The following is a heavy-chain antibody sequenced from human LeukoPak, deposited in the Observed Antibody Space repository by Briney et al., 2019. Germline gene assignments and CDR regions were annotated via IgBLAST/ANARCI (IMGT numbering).Heavy chain of an antibody. V-gene: IGHV4-59*01. D-gene: IGHD3-10*01. J-gene: IGHJ4*02. CDR1: GGSISSYY. CDR3: ARARSGSYYDY. CDR2: IYYSGST. Sequence: SETLSLTCTVSGGSISSYYWSWIRQPPGKGLEWIGYIYYSGSTNYNPSLKSRVTISVDTSKNQFSLKLSSVTAADTAVYYCARARSGSYYDYWGQGTLVTVSS.